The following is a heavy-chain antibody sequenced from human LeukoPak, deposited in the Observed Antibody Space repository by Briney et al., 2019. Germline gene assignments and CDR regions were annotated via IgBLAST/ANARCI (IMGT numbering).Heavy chain of an antibody. D-gene: IGHD3-22*01. CDR1: GFTFSSYG. CDR2: IRYDGSNK. CDR3: AKDHYSRGYYPTTFDY. V-gene: IGHV3-30*02. Sequence: GGSLRLSCAASGFTFSSYGIHWVRQAPGKGLEWVAFIRYDGSNKYYADSVKGRFTISRDNSENTLYLQMNSLRAEDTAVYYCAKDHYSRGYYPTTFDYWGQGTLVTVS. J-gene: IGHJ4*02.